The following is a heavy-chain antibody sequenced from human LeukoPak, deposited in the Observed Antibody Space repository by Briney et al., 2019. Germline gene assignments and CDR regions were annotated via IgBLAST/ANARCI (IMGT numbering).Heavy chain of an antibody. D-gene: IGHD3-3*01. Sequence: GGSLRLSCAASGFTFSSYAMSWVRQAPGKGLEWVSAISGSGGSTYYADSVKGRFTISRDNAKNSLYLQMNSLRAEDTAVYYCAREPFWSGYYSNLHFDYWGQGILVTVSS. V-gene: IGHV3-23*01. J-gene: IGHJ4*02. CDR1: GFTFSSYA. CDR3: AREPFWSGYYSNLHFDY. CDR2: ISGSGGST.